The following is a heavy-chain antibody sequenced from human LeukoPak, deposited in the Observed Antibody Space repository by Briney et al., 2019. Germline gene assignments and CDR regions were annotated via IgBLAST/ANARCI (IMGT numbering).Heavy chain of an antibody. CDR1: GDSISGFY. J-gene: IGHJ4*02. CDR3: ARESSGWDLNFFDN. D-gene: IGHD6-19*01. V-gene: IGHV4-59*01. Sequence: PSETLSLTCTVSGDSISGFYWSWIRQSPGMGLEWIGNIHSTGNTNYNPSLKSRVTLSLDTSTNQFFLKVIPVTAADTAVYYCARESSGWDLNFFDNWGQGTLVTVSS. CDR2: IHSTGNT.